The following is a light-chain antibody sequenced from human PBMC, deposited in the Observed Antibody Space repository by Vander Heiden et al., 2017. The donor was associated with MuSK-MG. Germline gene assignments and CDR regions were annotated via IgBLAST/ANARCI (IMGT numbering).Light chain of an antibody. Sequence: EIVMTQSPATLSASPGESASLSCRASQSVSSKLAWYQQKAGQPPSLLIYSASTSATGIPARFSGSGSGTEFTLTISSLQSEDFAVYYCQQHYNFPMTFGQGTKVEIK. J-gene: IGKJ1*01. V-gene: IGKV3-15*01. CDR2: SAS. CDR1: QSVSSK. CDR3: QQHYNFPMT.